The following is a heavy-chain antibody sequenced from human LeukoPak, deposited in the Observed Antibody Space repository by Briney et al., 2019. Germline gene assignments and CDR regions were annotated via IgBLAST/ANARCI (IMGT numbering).Heavy chain of an antibody. Sequence: PSETLSLTCTVSGGSISSYYWSWIRQPPGKGLEWIGSIYYSGSTYYNPSLKSRVTISVDTSKNQFSLKLSSVTAADTAVYYCASYLGDGFDYWGQGTLVTVSS. J-gene: IGHJ4*02. V-gene: IGHV4-39*01. CDR2: IYYSGST. D-gene: IGHD3-16*01. CDR3: ASYLGDGFDY. CDR1: GGSISSYY.